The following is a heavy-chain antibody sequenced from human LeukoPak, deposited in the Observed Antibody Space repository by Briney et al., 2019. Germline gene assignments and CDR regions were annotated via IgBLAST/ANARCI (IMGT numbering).Heavy chain of an antibody. D-gene: IGHD3-22*01. CDR3: ARDRWPSYYDSSGYGFDY. V-gene: IGHV1-18*01. J-gene: IGHJ4*02. Sequence: GASVKVSCKASGYTFTSYGISWVRQAPGQGLEWMGWISAYNGNTNYAQKLQGRVTMTTDTSTSTAYMELRSLRSDDTAVYYCARDRWPSYYDSSGYGFDYWGQGTLVTVSS. CDR2: ISAYNGNT. CDR1: GYTFTSYG.